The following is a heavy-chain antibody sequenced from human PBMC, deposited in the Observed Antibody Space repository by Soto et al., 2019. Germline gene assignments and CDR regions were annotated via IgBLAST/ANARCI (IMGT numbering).Heavy chain of an antibody. CDR3: ARVFPTVGWFDP. D-gene: IGHD4-4*01. CDR1: GGTFSSYV. Sequence: QVQLVQSGAEVQKPGSSVKVSCKASGGTFSSYVISWVRQAPGQGLEWMGGNISIFGTANYAQKLQGRVTITADESTRTAYMELSSLRSEDTAMYCCARVFPTVGWFDPLGQGTLVTVSS. J-gene: IGHJ5*02. V-gene: IGHV1-69*01. CDR2: NISIFGTA.